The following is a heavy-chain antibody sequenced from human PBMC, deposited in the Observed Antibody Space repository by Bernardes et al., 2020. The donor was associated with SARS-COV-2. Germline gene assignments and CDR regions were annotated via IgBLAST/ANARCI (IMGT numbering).Heavy chain of an antibody. J-gene: IGHJ3*02. CDR1: GGSISGSTYF. CDR2: IYYGATT. V-gene: IGHV4-39*01. Sequence: SETLSLTCSVSGGSISGSTYFWDWPRQPPGRGLEWLGSIYYGATTSYKPSLKSRVTISVDSSKNQFSLKLTSVTAADTAVYYCVRRRPYDYPSPDAFDIWGQGTMVTVSS. D-gene: IGHD3-3*01. CDR3: VRRRPYDYPSPDAFDI.